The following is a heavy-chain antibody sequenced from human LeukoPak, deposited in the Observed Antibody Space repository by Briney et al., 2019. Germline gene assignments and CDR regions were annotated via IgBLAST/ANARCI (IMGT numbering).Heavy chain of an antibody. CDR3: ARGEMATILDFDY. CDR1: GYTSTGSY. CDR2: INPNSGGT. Sequence: ASVKVSCKASGYTSTGSYMHWVRQAPGQGREWMGWINPNSGGTNDAQKFQGRVTMTRDTSISTAYMERSRLRSDDTAVYYCARGEMATILDFDYWGQGTLVTVSS. D-gene: IGHD5-24*01. V-gene: IGHV1-2*02. J-gene: IGHJ4*02.